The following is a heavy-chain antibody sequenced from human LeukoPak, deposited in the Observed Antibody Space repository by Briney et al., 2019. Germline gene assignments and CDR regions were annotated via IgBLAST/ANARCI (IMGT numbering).Heavy chain of an antibody. D-gene: IGHD6-6*01. CDR2: INAGNGNT. V-gene: IGHV1-3*01. J-gene: IGHJ4*02. CDR3: ARLYSSSSVLDY. CDR1: GYTFTNYA. Sequence: ASVKVSCKASGYTFTNYAIHWVRQAPGQRLEWMGWINAGNGNTKYSQNFQGRVTITSDTSAGTAYMELSSLRSEDTAVYYCARLYSSSSVLDYWGRGTLVTVSS.